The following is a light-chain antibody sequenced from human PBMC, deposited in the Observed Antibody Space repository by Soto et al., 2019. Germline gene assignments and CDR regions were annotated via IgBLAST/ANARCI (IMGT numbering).Light chain of an antibody. J-gene: IGKJ4*01. CDR2: GTS. V-gene: IGKV3-20*01. CDR3: QQCGNSPPT. CDR1: QSLSSIY. Sequence: EIVLTQSPGTLSLSPGDRATLSCRASQSLSSIYFAWYQQKPGQAPRLLIYGTSSRATGIPDRFSGSGSGTDFTLTISTLEPEDFAVYYCQQCGNSPPTFGGGTKVEIK.